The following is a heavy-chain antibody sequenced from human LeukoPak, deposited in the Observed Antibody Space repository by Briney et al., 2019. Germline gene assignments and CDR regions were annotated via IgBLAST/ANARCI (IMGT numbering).Heavy chain of an antibody. CDR3: ARDYNWNPPDY. Sequence: GGSLRLSCAASGFTFSSHWMHWVRQVPGKGLVWVSRIDSDGRITTYADSVRGRFTISRDNAKDTLYLQMNTLRDEDTAVYYCARDYNWNPPDYWGQGTLVTVSS. J-gene: IGHJ4*02. CDR2: IDSDGRIT. V-gene: IGHV3-74*01. D-gene: IGHD1-1*01. CDR1: GFTFSSHW.